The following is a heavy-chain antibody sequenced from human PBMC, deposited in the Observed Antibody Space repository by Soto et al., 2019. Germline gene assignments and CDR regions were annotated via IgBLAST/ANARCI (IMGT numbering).Heavy chain of an antibody. CDR3: ASIAVAGRGLFDY. CDR2: IYYSGST. CDR1: GGSISSYY. V-gene: IGHV4-59*01. J-gene: IGHJ4*02. D-gene: IGHD6-19*01. Sequence: SETLSLTCTVSGGSISSYYWSWIRQPPGKGLEWIGYIYYSGSTNYNPSLKSRVTISVDXXXXXFXLXLXXXTAAXTAVYYCASIAVAGRGLFDYWGQGTLVTVSS.